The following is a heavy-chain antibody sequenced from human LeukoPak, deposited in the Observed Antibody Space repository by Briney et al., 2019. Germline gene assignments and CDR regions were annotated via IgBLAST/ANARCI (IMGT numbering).Heavy chain of an antibody. D-gene: IGHD6-19*01. V-gene: IGHV3-23*01. CDR2: ISGSGGST. CDR3: ARERNLEIAVAGTIFNN. J-gene: IGHJ4*02. Sequence: GVLRLSCAASGLTFSSYAMSWVRQAPGKGLEWDSAISGSGGSTYYADSVKGRFTISRDNSKNTLYLQMKSLRAEDTAVYYCARERNLEIAVAGTIFNNWGQGTLVTVSS. CDR1: GLTFSSYA.